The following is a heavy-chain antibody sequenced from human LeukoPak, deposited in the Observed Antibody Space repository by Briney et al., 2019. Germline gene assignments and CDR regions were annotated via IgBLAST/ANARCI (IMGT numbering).Heavy chain of an antibody. CDR3: ARDPDYGDYVAFDI. D-gene: IGHD4-17*01. CDR1: GGSISSYY. V-gene: IGHV4-59*01. J-gene: IGHJ3*02. Sequence: PSETLSLTCTVSGGSISSYYWSWIRQPPGKGLEWIGYIYYSGSTNYNPSLKSRVTISVDTSKNQFSLKLSSVTAADTAVYCCARDPDYGDYVAFDIWGQGTMVTVSS. CDR2: IYYSGST.